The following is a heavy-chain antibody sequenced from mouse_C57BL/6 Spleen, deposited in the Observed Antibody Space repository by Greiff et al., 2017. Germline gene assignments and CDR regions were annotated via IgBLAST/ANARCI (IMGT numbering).Heavy chain of an antibody. V-gene: IGHV1-9*01. D-gene: IGHD1-1*01. Sequence: QVQLQQSGAELMKPGASVKLSCKATGYTFTGYWIEWVQQRPGHGLEWIGEILPGSGSTNYNEKFKGKATFTADTSSNTAYMQLSSLTTEDSAIYYCARGGHYYGSSPWFAYWGQGTLVTVSA. CDR2: ILPGSGST. CDR3: ARGGHYYGSSPWFAY. CDR1: GYTFTGYW. J-gene: IGHJ3*01.